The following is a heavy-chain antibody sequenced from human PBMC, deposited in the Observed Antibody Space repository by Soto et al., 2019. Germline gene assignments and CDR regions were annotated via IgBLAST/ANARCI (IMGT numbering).Heavy chain of an antibody. V-gene: IGHV4-4*02. J-gene: IGHJ4*02. CDR2: IYHTGTN. CDR3: ATLPPRIVVVMSDLPT. D-gene: IGHD2-15*01. Sequence: QLRESGPGLVKPSGTLSLTCFVSGASISSTYWWSWVRQTPGKRLEWIGQIYHTGTNSYNPSLKNRVTISFDKSNNPFSRRLTSMTAADTAVYYCATLPPRIVVVMSDLPTWGQGTLVTVSS. CDR1: GASISSTYW.